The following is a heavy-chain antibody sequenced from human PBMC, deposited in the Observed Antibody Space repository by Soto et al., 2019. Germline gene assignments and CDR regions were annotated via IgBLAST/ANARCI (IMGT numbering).Heavy chain of an antibody. V-gene: IGHV3-33*01. CDR3: ASDYDSSGYPRYYLDY. CDR2: IWYDGSNK. J-gene: IGHJ4*02. D-gene: IGHD3-22*01. Sequence: QVQLVESGGGVVQPGRSLRLSCAASGFTFSSYGMHWVRQAPGKGLEWVAVIWYDGSNKYYADSVKGRFTISRDNSKNPLYLKLNRRGAEDTAWYYCASDYDSSGYPRYYLDYWGQGTLVTVSS. CDR1: GFTFSSYG.